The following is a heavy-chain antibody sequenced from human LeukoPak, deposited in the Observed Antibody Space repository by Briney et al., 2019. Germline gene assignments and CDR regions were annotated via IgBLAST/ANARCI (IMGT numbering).Heavy chain of an antibody. V-gene: IGHV3-7*01. Sequence: GGSLRLSCAASGFTFSSYRMSWVRQAPGKGLEWVANIKQDGSEKYYVDSVKGRFTISRDNAKNSLYLQMNSLRAEDTAVYYCARRVGYCSGGSCYYFDYWGQGTLVTVSS. CDR3: ARRVGYCSGGSCYYFDY. D-gene: IGHD2-15*01. J-gene: IGHJ4*02. CDR1: GFTFSSYR. CDR2: IKQDGSEK.